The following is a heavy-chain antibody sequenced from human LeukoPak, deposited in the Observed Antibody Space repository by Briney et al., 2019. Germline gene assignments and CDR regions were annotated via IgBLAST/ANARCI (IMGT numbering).Heavy chain of an antibody. Sequence: GGSLRLSCVASGFTFGKYWMSWVRQAPGKGLEWVANIKLDGSEKNYVDSVKGRFTISRDNTKNSLYLQMNSLRAEDTAVYYCARLDYWGQGTLVTVSS. J-gene: IGHJ4*02. CDR2: IKLDGSEK. CDR1: GFTFGKYW. V-gene: IGHV3-7*01. CDR3: ARLDY.